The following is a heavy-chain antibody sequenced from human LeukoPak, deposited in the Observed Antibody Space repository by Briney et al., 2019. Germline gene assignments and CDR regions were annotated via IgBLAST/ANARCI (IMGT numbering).Heavy chain of an antibody. CDR3: AELDITMIGGV. V-gene: IGHV3-23*01. CDR2: ISGSGGST. CDR1: GFTFSSYA. D-gene: IGHD3-10*02. Sequence: GGSLRLSCAASGFTFSSYAMSWVRQAPGKGLEWVSAISGSGGSTYYADSVKGRFTISRDNAKNSLYLQMNSLRAEDTAVYYCAELDITMIGGVWGKGTTVTISS. J-gene: IGHJ6*04.